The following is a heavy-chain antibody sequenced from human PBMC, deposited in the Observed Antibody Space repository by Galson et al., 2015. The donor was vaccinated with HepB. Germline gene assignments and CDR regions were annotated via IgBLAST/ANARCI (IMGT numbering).Heavy chain of an antibody. D-gene: IGHD6-13*01. CDR3: ARRRLAGTSLDY. CDR1: GGSISSYY. V-gene: IGHV4-59*08. CDR2: IYYSGST. J-gene: IGHJ4*02. Sequence: SETLSLTCTVSGGSISSYYWSWIRQPPGKGLEWIGYIYYSGSTNYNPSLKSRVTISVDTSKNQFSLKLSSVTAADTAVYYCARRRLAGTSLDYWGQGTLVTVSS.